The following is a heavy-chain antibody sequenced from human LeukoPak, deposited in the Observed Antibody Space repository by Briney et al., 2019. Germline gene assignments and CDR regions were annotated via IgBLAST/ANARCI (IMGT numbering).Heavy chain of an antibody. CDR1: GGSISSGSYY. Sequence: SETLSLTCTVSGGSISSGSYYWGWIRQPPGKGLEWIGSIYNDGTTYYNTSLKSRVTLSVDTSKNQFSLVLTSVTAADTAVYYCARLGGAYFKGGMDVWGQGTTVTVSS. CDR3: ARLGGAYFKGGMDV. D-gene: IGHD3-10*01. J-gene: IGHJ6*02. CDR2: IYNDGTT. V-gene: IGHV4-39*07.